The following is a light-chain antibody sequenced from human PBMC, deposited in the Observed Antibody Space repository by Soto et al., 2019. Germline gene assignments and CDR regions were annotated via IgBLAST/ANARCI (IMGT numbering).Light chain of an antibody. Sequence: EIVLTQSPGTLSLSPGERATLSCRASQTFGSSYLAWYQQKPGQAPRLLIYATYRRATGVQDRFSGSGSGTDFTLTIRRLEPEDFAVYFCKQFGSSLITFGQGTRLEIK. J-gene: IGKJ5*01. CDR1: QTFGSSY. V-gene: IGKV3-20*01. CDR3: KQFGSSLIT. CDR2: ATY.